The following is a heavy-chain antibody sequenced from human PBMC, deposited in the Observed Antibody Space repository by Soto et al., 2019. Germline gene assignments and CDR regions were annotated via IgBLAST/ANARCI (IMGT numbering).Heavy chain of an antibody. J-gene: IGHJ6*02. Sequence: GSLRLSCAASGFTFSSYGMHWVRQAPGKGLEWVAVISYDGSNKYYADSVKGRFTISRDNSKNTLYLQMNSLRAEDTAVYYCAKDKAGRGGQPHGILYCYYYGMDVWGQGTTVTVSS. D-gene: IGHD1-1*01. V-gene: IGHV3-30*18. CDR2: ISYDGSNK. CDR1: GFTFSSYG. CDR3: AKDKAGRGGQPHGILYCYYYGMDV.